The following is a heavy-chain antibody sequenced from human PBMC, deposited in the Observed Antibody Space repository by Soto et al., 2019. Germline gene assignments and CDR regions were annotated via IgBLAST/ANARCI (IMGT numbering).Heavy chain of an antibody. J-gene: IGHJ5*02. CDR3: ARDPRMWDSSGYYYPGWFDP. V-gene: IGHV3-11*01. CDR2: ISSSGSTI. D-gene: IGHD3-22*01. Sequence: KPGGSLRLSCAASGFTFSDYYMSWIRQAPGKGLEWVSYISSSGSTIYYADSVKGRFTISRDNAKNSLYLQMNSLRAEDTAVYYCARDPRMWDSSGYYYPGWFDPWGQGTLVTVSS. CDR1: GFTFSDYY.